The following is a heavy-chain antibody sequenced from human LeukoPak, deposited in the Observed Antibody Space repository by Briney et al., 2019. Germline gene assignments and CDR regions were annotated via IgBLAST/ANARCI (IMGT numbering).Heavy chain of an antibody. D-gene: IGHD6-19*01. J-gene: IGHJ4*02. Sequence: PSETLSLTCTASGDSIRSYYWSWIRQPPGKGLEWVGYIYYTGSTNYNPSLKSGVTISVKTSNNQLSLQLTYVTAADTAGYYFTTLRGGSSGWYNGFDYWGQGSLVTVSS. CDR3: TTLRGGSSGWYNGFDY. CDR1: GDSIRSYY. V-gene: IGHV4-59*08. CDR2: IYYTGST.